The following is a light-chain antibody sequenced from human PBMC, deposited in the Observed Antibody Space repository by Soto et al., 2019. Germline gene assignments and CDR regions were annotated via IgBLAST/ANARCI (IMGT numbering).Light chain of an antibody. J-gene: IGLJ1*01. V-gene: IGLV2-14*03. CDR3: SSYTRQSTYV. Sequence: QSALTQPASVSGSPGQSITISCTGTSSDVGAYKYVSWFQQYPGKVPKLIIYEVNDRPSGVSNRFSASKSGNTASLTISGLQADDEADYYCSSYTRQSTYVFGTGTKLTVL. CDR1: SSDVGAYKY. CDR2: EVN.